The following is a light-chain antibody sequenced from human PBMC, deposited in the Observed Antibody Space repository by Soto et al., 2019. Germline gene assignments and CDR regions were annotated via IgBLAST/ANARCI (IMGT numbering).Light chain of an antibody. J-gene: IGKJ2*01. CDR2: GAS. Sequence: ETVMTQSPATLSVSPGDRVILSCRASQSIGTNLLWLQQSPGQPPRLLISGASDRVAGVPDRFSGSGSGTDFTLTISGLQSEDCAVYYCQQYAGWPRTFGQGTKLEIK. CDR1: QSIGTN. CDR3: QQYAGWPRT. V-gene: IGKV3-15*01.